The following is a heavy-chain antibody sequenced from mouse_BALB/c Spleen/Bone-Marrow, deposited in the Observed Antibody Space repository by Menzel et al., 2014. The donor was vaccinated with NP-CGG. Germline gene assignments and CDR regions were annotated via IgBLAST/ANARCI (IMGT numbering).Heavy chain of an antibody. CDR2: IWAGGST. J-gene: IGHJ4*01. V-gene: IGHV2-9*02. CDR1: GFSLXSYG. D-gene: IGHD2-3*01. CDR3: VREDGHLHYYSMDY. Sequence: VMLVESGPGLVAPSQSLSITCTVSGFSLXSYGVHWVRQPPGKGLEWLGVIWAGGSTNYNSALMSRLSISKDNSKSQVFLKMNSLQTDDTAMYYCVREDGHLHYYSMDYWGQGTSVTVSS.